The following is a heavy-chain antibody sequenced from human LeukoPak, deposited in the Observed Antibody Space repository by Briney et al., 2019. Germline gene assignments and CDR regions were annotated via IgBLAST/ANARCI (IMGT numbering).Heavy chain of an antibody. CDR1: GFTFSSYG. Sequence: GGSLRLSCAASGFTFSSYGMHWVRQAPGKXXXXXXXXXXDGSNKYYADSVKGRFTISRDNSKNTLYLQMNSLRAEDTAVYYCARRGSYSFYYYYGMDVWGQGTTVTVSS. CDR2: XXXDGSNK. D-gene: IGHD1-26*01. V-gene: IGHV3-33*01. CDR3: ARRGSYSFYYYYGMDV. J-gene: IGHJ6*02.